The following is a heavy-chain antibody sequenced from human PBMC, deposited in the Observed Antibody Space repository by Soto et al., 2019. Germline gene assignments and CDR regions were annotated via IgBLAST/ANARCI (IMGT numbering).Heavy chain of an antibody. D-gene: IGHD3-10*01. V-gene: IGHV4-34*01. Sequence: SETLSLTCAVYGGSFSGYYWSWIRQPPGRGLEWIGEINHSGTTNNNPSLKSRVTISVDTSKNQFSLKVSSVTAADTAVYYCARSTERGSETYCSSCFDPWGQAPLVTVSS. CDR1: GGSFSGYY. CDR3: ARSTERGSETYCSSCFDP. J-gene: IGHJ5*02. CDR2: INHSGTT.